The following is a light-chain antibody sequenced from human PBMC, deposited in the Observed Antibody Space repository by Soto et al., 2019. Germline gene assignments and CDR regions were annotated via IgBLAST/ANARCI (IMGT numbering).Light chain of an antibody. V-gene: IGKV3-11*01. Sequence: EIVLTQSPATLSLSPGERATLSCRASQSISNYLAWYQQKPGQAPRLLIYDVSNRATGTPARFSGSGSGTPFTLTLSSLEPEDFTVYSCQPRTNWYTFGQGPTLEIK. CDR2: DVS. J-gene: IGKJ2*01. CDR3: QPRTNWYT. CDR1: QSISNY.